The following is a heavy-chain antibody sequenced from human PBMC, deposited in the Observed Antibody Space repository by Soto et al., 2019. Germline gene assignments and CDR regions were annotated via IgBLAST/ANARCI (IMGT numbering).Heavy chain of an antibody. Sequence: ASVKVSCKASGGTFSSYAISWVRQAPGQGLEWMGGIIPIFGTANYAQKFQGRVTITADESTSTAYMELSSLRSEDTAVYYCARTPSPYYYDSRGYYNAFDIWGQGTTVTVSS. D-gene: IGHD3-22*01. J-gene: IGHJ3*02. CDR2: IIPIFGTA. CDR3: ARTPSPYYYDSRGYYNAFDI. V-gene: IGHV1-69*13. CDR1: GGTFSSYA.